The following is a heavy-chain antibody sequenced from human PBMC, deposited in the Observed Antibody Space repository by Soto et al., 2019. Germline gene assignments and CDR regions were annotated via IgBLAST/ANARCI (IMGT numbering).Heavy chain of an antibody. V-gene: IGHV1-8*01. CDR3: ARGLGDIVVVVAANRDAFDY. J-gene: IGHJ4*02. D-gene: IGHD2-15*01. CDR2: MNPNSGNT. Sequence: VASVKVSCKASGYTFASSDINWVRQATGQGLEWMGWMNPNSGNTGYAQKFQGRVTMTRNTSISTAYMELSSLRSEDTAVYYCARGLGDIVVVVAANRDAFDYWGQGTLVTVSS. CDR1: GYTFASSD.